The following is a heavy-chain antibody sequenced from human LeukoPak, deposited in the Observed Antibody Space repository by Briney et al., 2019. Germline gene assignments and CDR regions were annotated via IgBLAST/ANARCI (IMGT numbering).Heavy chain of an antibody. V-gene: IGHV3-23*01. CDR2: ISGSGGST. D-gene: IGHD6-19*01. CDR3: AKGYSSGWPFDY. CDR1: GFTFSSYA. Sequence: GGSLRLSCAASGFTFSSYAMSWVRRAPGKGLEWVSAISGSGGSTYYADSVKGRFTISRDNSKNTLYVQMNSLRAEDTAVYYCAKGYSSGWPFDYWGQGTLVTVSS. J-gene: IGHJ4*02.